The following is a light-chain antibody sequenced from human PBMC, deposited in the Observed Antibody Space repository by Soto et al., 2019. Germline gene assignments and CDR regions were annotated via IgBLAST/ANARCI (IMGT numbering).Light chain of an antibody. V-gene: IGKV3-20*01. CDR3: QQYGSSPIT. J-gene: IGKJ5*01. CDR2: GAF. CDR1: QSVSSSY. Sequence: EIVLTQSPATLSLSPGERATLSCRASQSVSSSYLAWYQQKPGQAPRLLIYGAFNRIIGIPDRFSGSGSGTDFTLTISRLEPEDFAVYYCQQYGSSPITFGQGTRLEI.